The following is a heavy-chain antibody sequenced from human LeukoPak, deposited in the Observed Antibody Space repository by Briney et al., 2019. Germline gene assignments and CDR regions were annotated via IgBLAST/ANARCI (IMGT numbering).Heavy chain of an antibody. CDR3: ARYLGPHSSSWGRYYYYYYGMDV. CDR1: GGSFSGYY. CDR2: INHSGST. D-gene: IGHD6-13*01. J-gene: IGHJ6*02. V-gene: IGHV4-34*01. Sequence: SETLSLTCAVYGGSFSGYYWSWIRQPPGKGLEWIGEINHSGSTNYNPSLKSRVTISVDTSKNQFSLKLSSVTAAGTAVYYCARYLGPHSSSWGRYYYYYYGMDVWGQGTTVTVSS.